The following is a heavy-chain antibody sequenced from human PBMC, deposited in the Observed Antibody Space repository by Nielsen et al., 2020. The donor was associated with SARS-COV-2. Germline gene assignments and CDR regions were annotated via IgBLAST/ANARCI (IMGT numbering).Heavy chain of an antibody. D-gene: IGHD5-18*01. CDR1: GFTFSSYA. J-gene: IGHJ6*02. Sequence: GGSLRLSCAASGFTFSSYAMHWVRQAPGKGLEWVAVISYDGSNKYYADSVKGRFTISRDNSKNTLYLQMNSLRAEDTAVYYCARGDSYGQRRKFARGLYGMDVWGQGTTVTDSS. CDR2: ISYDGSNK. V-gene: IGHV3-30-3*01. CDR3: ARGDSYGQRRKFARGLYGMDV.